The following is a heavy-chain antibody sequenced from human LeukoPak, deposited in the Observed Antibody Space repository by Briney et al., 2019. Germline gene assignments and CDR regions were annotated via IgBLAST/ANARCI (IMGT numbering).Heavy chain of an antibody. V-gene: IGHV4-59*12. D-gene: IGHD5-12*01. Sequence: SESLSLTCTVSGDSIDSYYWSWIRQPPGKGLEWIGYIYYRGTTSYNPFLKSRVTISVDTSKNQFSLKLNSVTAADTAVYYCARLPRYGGYDHFDYWGQGILVIVSS. CDR1: GDSIDSYY. CDR3: ARLPRYGGYDHFDY. CDR2: IYYRGTT. J-gene: IGHJ4*02.